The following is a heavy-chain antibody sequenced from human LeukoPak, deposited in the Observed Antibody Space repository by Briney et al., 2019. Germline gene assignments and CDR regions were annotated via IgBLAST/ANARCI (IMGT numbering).Heavy chain of an antibody. Sequence: SETLSLTCAVSGGSISSSNWWSWVRQPPGKGLEWIGEIYHSGSTNYNPSLKSRVTISVDKSKNQFSLKLSSVAAADTAVYYCARAEYSSSWYNYYYYYMDVWGKGTTVTVSS. J-gene: IGHJ6*03. CDR1: GGSISSSNW. CDR3: ARAEYSSSWYNYYYYYMDV. CDR2: IYHSGST. D-gene: IGHD6-13*01. V-gene: IGHV4-4*02.